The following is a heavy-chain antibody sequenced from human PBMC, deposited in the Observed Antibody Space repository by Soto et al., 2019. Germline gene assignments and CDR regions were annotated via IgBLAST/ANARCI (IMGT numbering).Heavy chain of an antibody. CDR2: IYYSGST. V-gene: IGHV4-59*01. Sequence: PSETLSLTCTVSGGSISSYYWSWIRQPPGKGLEWIGYIYYSGSTNYNPSLKSRVTISVDTSKNQVSLKVNSVTAADTAVYYCARDHPHSYGVYYFDYWGQGTPVTVSS. J-gene: IGHJ4*02. CDR1: GGSISSYY. D-gene: IGHD5-18*01. CDR3: ARDHPHSYGVYYFDY.